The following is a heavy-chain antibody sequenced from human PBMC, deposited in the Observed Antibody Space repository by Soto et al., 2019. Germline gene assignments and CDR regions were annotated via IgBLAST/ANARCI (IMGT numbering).Heavy chain of an antibody. J-gene: IGHJ4*02. V-gene: IGHV3-74*01. CDR2: ITSDGSSK. CDR1: GFTFSSYW. CDR3: AKGGGRYTSGWWYFDD. Sequence: GGSLRLSCAASGFTFSSYWMHWVRQAPGKGLVWASRITSDGSSKCYADSVQGRFTISRDNSKNTLNLQTNSLRDEDTAVYYCAKGGGRYTSGWWYFDDWGQGTLVTVSS. D-gene: IGHD6-19*01.